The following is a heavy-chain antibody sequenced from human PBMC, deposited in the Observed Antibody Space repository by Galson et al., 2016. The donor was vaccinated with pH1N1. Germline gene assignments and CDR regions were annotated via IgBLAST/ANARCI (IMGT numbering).Heavy chain of an antibody. V-gene: IGHV1-46*01. CDR3: ARRYYFDY. J-gene: IGHJ4*02. CDR1: GYSVTRYY. Sequence: SVKASCKASGYSVTRYYMHWVRQAPGQGLEWMGIIDPSDGTTTYSQKFQGRITMTRDTPTNSVYMELSSLTSDDTAVYYCARRYYFDYWGQGTLITVSS. CDR2: IDPSDGTT.